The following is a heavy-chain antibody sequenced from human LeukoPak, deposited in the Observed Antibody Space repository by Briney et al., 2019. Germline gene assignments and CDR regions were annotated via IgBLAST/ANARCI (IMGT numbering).Heavy chain of an antibody. Sequence: PSETLSLTCAVYGGSFSGYYWSWIRRPPGKGLEWIGEINHSGSTNHNPSLKSRVTISVDTSKNQFSLKLSSVTAADTAVYYCARGSRLVRGVHNWFDPWGQGTLVTVSS. CDR1: GGSFSGYY. J-gene: IGHJ5*02. CDR3: ARGSRLVRGVHNWFDP. V-gene: IGHV4-34*01. D-gene: IGHD3-10*01. CDR2: INHSGST.